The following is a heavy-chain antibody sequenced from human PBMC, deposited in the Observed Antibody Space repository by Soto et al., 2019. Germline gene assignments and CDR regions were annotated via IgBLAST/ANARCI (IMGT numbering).Heavy chain of an antibody. CDR2: INSDGSST. Sequence: GGTLRLSCAASGFTFSSYGMHWVRQAPGKGLVWVSRINSDGSSTSYADSVKGRFTISRDNAKNTLYLQMNSLRAEDTAVYYCARGAFIAAEHFDYWGQGTLVTVSS. D-gene: IGHD6-13*01. CDR3: ARGAFIAAEHFDY. CDR1: GFTFSSYG. V-gene: IGHV3-74*01. J-gene: IGHJ4*02.